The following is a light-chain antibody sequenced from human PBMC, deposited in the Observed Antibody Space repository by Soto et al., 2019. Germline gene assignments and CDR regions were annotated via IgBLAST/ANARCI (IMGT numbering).Light chain of an antibody. J-gene: IGKJ3*01. Sequence: DIQMTQSPSSLSASVGDRVTITCRASQSISSYLNWYQQKPGKAPKLLIYAASSLQSGVPSRFSGSGSGTDFTLTIRSLQPEDFATYYCQQSYSTRFTFGPGTKVDIK. V-gene: IGKV1-39*01. CDR1: QSISSY. CDR2: AAS. CDR3: QQSYSTRFT.